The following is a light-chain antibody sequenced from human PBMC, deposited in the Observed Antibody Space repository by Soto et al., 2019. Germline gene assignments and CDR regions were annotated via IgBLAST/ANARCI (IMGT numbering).Light chain of an antibody. J-gene: IGLJ2*01. CDR2: DVN. V-gene: IGLV2-11*01. CDR3: CSYAGRSNVV. Sequence: QSALTQPRSVSGSPGESVTISCSGTSSDVGSYNYVSWYQQYPGKAPKVMIYDVNKRPSGVSNRLSGSKSGNTASLAISGLQADDEADYHCCSYAGRSNVVCGGGTQLTVL. CDR1: SSDVGSYNY.